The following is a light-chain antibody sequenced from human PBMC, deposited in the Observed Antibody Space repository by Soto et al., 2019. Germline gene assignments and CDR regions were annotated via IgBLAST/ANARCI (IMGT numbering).Light chain of an antibody. Sequence: EIVLTQSPGTLSLSPGVRATLSCRASQSVGRNYLAWYQQKPGQAPRLLIHRISIRATGIPDRFSGSGSATDFTLTITRLEPEDFAVYYCQQYDNVPQTFGQGTRVEIK. J-gene: IGKJ1*01. CDR1: QSVGRNY. CDR2: RIS. V-gene: IGKV3-20*01. CDR3: QQYDNVPQT.